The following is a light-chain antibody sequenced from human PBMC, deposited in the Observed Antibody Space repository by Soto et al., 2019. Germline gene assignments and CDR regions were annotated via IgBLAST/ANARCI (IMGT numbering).Light chain of an antibody. CDR1: QSVSSNK. Sequence: EIVVTKSPGTLSLSTGERATLSCRASQSVSSNKLAWYQQKPGQAPSLLIYGASSRATGIPDRFSGSGSGTGFTLTISRLEPEDFAVYYCQHYSASPITFGQGTRLEIK. CDR2: GAS. J-gene: IGKJ5*01. V-gene: IGKV3-20*01. CDR3: QHYSASPIT.